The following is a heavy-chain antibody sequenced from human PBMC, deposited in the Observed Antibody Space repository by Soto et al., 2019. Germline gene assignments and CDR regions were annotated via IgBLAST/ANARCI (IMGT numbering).Heavy chain of an antibody. D-gene: IGHD4-17*01. J-gene: IGHJ5*02. Sequence: GGSLRISCGASGFDFSNFWMHWVRQAPGKGLVWVSRINGDGSDIKYADSVKGRFTISRDNAKNTVYLQMNSLRADDTAVYYCARDQTTGDWFDAWGQGALVTSPQ. CDR2: INGDGSDI. V-gene: IGHV3-74*03. CDR1: GFDFSNFW. CDR3: ARDQTTGDWFDA.